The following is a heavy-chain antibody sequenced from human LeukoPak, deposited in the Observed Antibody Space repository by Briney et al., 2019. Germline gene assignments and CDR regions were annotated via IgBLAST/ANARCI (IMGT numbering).Heavy chain of an antibody. CDR3: ARLGGGSYLQYAFDI. D-gene: IGHD1-26*01. Sequence: ASVKVSCKASGGTFSSYAISWVRQAPGQGLEWMGGIIPIFGTANYAQKFQGRVTITADESTSTAYMELSSLRSEDTAVYYCARLGGGSYLQYAFDIWGQGTMVTVSS. CDR1: GGTFSSYA. CDR2: IIPIFGTA. J-gene: IGHJ3*02. V-gene: IGHV1-69*13.